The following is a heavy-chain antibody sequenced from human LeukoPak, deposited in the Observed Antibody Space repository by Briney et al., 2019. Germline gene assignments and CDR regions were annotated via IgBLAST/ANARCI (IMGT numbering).Heavy chain of an antibody. D-gene: IGHD3-9*01. CDR3: ARLRYYYYYYGMDV. CDR1: GDSISSYY. CDR2: VYYSGST. Sequence: SETLSLTCTVSGDSISSYYWTWIRQPPGKGLEWIGYVYYSGSTSYNPSLQSRVTISVDTSKNQFSLKLSSVTAADTAVYYCARLRYYYYYYGMDVWGQGTTVTVSS. V-gene: IGHV4-59*12. J-gene: IGHJ6*01.